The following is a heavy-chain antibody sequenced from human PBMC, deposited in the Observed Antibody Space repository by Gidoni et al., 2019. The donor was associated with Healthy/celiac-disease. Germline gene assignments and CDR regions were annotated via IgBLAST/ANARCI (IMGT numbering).Heavy chain of an antibody. D-gene: IGHD3-3*01. J-gene: IGHJ6*02. CDR3: ARAPLVLGYYTPYYYYYYGMDV. V-gene: IGHV4-59*01. CDR1: GGSISSYY. Sequence: QVQLQESGPGLVKPSETLSLTCTVSGGSISSYYWRWVRQPPGKGLAGIGYIYYSGSTNYNPSLKSRVTISVDTSKNQFSLKLSSVTAADTAVYYCARAPLVLGYYTPYYYYYYGMDVWGQGTTVTVSS. CDR2: IYYSGST.